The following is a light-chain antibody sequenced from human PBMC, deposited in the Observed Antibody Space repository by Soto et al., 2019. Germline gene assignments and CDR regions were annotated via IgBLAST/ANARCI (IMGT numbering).Light chain of an antibody. J-gene: IGKJ2*01. CDR3: QQYDSSSPT. Sequence: DIQMTQSPSTLSASVGAGVTTTCRASQNISVWLAWYQQRPGKAPKFLIYDASSLETGVPSRFSGSGSGTEFTLTIRSLQPDDFATYYCQQYDSSSPTFGQGTKLEIK. CDR2: DAS. CDR1: QNISVW. V-gene: IGKV1-5*01.